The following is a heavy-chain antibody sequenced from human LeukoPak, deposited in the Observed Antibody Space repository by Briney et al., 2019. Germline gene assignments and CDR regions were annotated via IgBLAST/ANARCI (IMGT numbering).Heavy chain of an antibody. D-gene: IGHD2/OR15-2a*01. CDR1: GFTFSDYW. CDR2: TNPDGSSA. CDR3: AKSTSASLGIPAH. V-gene: IGHV3-74*03. J-gene: IGHJ4*02. Sequence: PGGSLRLSCAASGFTFSDYWMHWVRHVPGRGLVWVSRTNPDGSSATYAGSVRGRFTISRDNAKNTLSLQMNSLRAEDTAVYYCAKSTSASLGIPAHWGQGTLVTVSS.